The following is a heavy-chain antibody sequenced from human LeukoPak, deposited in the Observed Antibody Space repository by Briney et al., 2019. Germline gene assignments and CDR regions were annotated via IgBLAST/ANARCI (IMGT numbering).Heavy chain of an antibody. Sequence: ASVKVSCKVSGYTFTSYGISWVRQAPGQGLEWMGWISAYNGNTNYAQKLQGRVTMTTDTSTSTAYMELRSLRSDDTAVYYCARDIAAAGHFDYWGQGTPVTVSS. CDR3: ARDIAAAGHFDY. D-gene: IGHD6-13*01. CDR1: GYTFTSYG. CDR2: ISAYNGNT. V-gene: IGHV1-18*01. J-gene: IGHJ4*02.